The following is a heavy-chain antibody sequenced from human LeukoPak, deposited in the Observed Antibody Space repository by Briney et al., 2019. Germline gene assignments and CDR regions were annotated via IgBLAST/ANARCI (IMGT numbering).Heavy chain of an antibody. D-gene: IGHD4-17*01. V-gene: IGHV3-30*02. Sequence: GGSLRLSCAASGFTFSSYGMHWVRQAPGKGLEWVAFIRYDGSNKYYADSVKGRFTISRDNSKNTLYLQMNSLRAEDTAEYYCAKGITVTYSYYFDYWGQGTLVTVSS. CDR1: GFTFSSYG. J-gene: IGHJ4*02. CDR3: AKGITVTYSYYFDY. CDR2: IRYDGSNK.